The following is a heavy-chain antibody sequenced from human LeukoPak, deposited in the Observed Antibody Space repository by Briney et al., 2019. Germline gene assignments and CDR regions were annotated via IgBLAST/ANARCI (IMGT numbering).Heavy chain of an antibody. V-gene: IGHV4-34*01. CDR2: INDSGST. CDR1: GGSFSGYY. D-gene: IGHD5-18*01. J-gene: IGHJ4*02. Sequence: SETLSLTCAVYGGSFSGYYWSWIRQPPGKGLEWIGEINDSGSTNHNPSLKSRVTISVDTSNNRVSLKVDSVTAADTAVYYCARRAGYDYGQIDHWGRGTLVTVSS. CDR3: ARRAGYDYGQIDH.